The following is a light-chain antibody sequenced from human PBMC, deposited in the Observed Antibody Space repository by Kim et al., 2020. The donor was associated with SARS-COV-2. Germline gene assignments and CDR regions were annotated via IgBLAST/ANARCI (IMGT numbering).Light chain of an antibody. J-gene: IGLJ1*01. V-gene: IGLV2-14*03. Sequence: QSVLTQPASVSGSPGQSITISRTGTSSDVGGYNYVSWYQQHPGKAPKLMIYDVSNRPSGVSNRFSGSKSGNTASLTISGLQAEDEADYYCSSYTSSSTPLVFGTGTKVTVL. CDR3: SSYTSSSTPLV. CDR1: SSDVGGYNY. CDR2: DVS.